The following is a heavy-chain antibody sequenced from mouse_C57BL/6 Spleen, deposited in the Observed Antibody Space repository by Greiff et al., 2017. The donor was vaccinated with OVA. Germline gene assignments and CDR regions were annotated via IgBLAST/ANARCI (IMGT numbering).Heavy chain of an antibody. CDR2: INPSSGYT. D-gene: IGHD2-4*01. V-gene: IGHV1-4*01. Sequence: VQLVESGAELARPGASVKMSCKASGYTFTSYTMHWVKQRPGQGLEWIGYINPSSGYTKYNQKFKDKATLTADKSSSTAYMQLSSLTSEDSAVYYCARGDYDGFAYWGQGTLVTVSA. CDR1: GYTFTSYT. CDR3: ARGDYDGFAY. J-gene: IGHJ3*01.